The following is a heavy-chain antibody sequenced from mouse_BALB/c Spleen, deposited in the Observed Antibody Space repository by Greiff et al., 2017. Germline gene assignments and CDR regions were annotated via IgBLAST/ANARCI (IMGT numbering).Heavy chain of an antibody. Sequence: EVKVVESGGGLVQPGGSGKLSCAASGFTFSSFGMHWVRQAPEKGLEWVAYISSGSSTIYYADTVKGRFTISRDNPKNTLFLQMTSLRSEDTAMYYCARSGNYAMDYWGQGTSVTVSS. J-gene: IGHJ4*01. CDR1: GFTFSSFG. V-gene: IGHV5-17*02. D-gene: IGHD1-1*02. CDR2: ISSGSSTI. CDR3: ARSGNYAMDY.